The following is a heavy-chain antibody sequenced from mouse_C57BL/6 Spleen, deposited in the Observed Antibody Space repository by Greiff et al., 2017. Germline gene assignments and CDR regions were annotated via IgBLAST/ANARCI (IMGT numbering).Heavy chain of an antibody. D-gene: IGHD1-1*01. CDR1: GYTFTSYW. J-gene: IGHJ1*03. CDR2: IYPSDSET. Sequence: QVQLQQPGAELVRPGSSVKLSCKASGYTFTSYWMDWVKQRPGQGLEWIGNIYPSDSETHYNQKFKDKATLTVDKSSSTAYMQLSSLTSEDSAVYYCARRFITTVVRTRYWYFDVWGTGTTVTVSS. CDR3: ARRFITTVVRTRYWYFDV. V-gene: IGHV1-61*01.